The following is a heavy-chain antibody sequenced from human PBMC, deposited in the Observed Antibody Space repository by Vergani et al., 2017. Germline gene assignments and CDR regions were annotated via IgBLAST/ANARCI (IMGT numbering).Heavy chain of an antibody. Sequence: QVQLVESGGGVVQPGGSLRLSCVASGFAFSIYCMHWVRQAPGKGLEWVSFMRYDGSNNYYANSVKGRVTNSRDNYKNTLSLQITSLRTDDTAVYYCAKELSRGDNLCWDQGTLIIVSS. CDR2: MRYDGSNN. CDR1: GFAFSIYC. V-gene: IGHV3-30*02. CDR3: AKELSRGDNLC. D-gene: IGHD1-1*01. J-gene: IGHJ4*02.